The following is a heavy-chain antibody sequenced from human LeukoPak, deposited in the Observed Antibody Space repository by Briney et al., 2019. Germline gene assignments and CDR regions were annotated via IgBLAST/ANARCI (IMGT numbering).Heavy chain of an antibody. CDR1: GGTFSSYA. Sequence: GSSVKVSCKASGGTFSSYAISWVRQAPGQGLEWMGGIIPIFGTANYAQKFQGRVTITADKFTSTAYMELSSLRSEDTAVYYCARSYCGGDCAIPQLFPFDYWGQGTLVTVSS. D-gene: IGHD2-21*02. V-gene: IGHV1-69*06. CDR3: ARSYCGGDCAIPQLFPFDY. CDR2: IIPIFGTA. J-gene: IGHJ4*02.